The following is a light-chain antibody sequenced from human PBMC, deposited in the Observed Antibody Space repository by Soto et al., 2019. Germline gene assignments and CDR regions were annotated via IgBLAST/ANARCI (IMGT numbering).Light chain of an antibody. CDR1: SSDVGSYNL. V-gene: IGLV2-23*01. CDR3: CSYAXSSRIYV. Sequence: QSALTQPASVSGSPGQSITISCTGTSSDVGSYNLVSWYQQHPGKAPKLMIYEGSKRPSGISNRFSGSKSGNTASLTISGXXXXXXXXYYXCSYAXSSRIYVXG. CDR2: EGS. J-gene: IGLJ1*01.